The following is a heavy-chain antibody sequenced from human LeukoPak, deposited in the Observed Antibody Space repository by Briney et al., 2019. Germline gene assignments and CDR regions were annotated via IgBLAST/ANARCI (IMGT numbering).Heavy chain of an antibody. J-gene: IGHJ4*02. Sequence: GASVKVSCKASGYTFTSYYIHWVRQAPGQGLEWMGIINPSGGSTTYAQKFQGRVAMTRDTSTSRVYMEVSSPRSEDTAVYYCARTYSSSDEFDYWGQGTLVTVSS. CDR1: GYTFTSYY. CDR2: INPSGGST. V-gene: IGHV1-46*01. D-gene: IGHD6-13*01. CDR3: ARTYSSSDEFDY.